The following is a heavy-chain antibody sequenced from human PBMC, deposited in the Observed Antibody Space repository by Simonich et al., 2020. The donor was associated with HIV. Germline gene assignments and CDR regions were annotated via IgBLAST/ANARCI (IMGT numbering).Heavy chain of an antibody. CDR3: ARGPRKITMLARGFDI. Sequence: QVQLQQWGAGLLKPSETLSLTCALYGGSFSDYFWTWIPQSPGKGLEWFGEINYTGTPNYTPALNMRSTISVDISKNQFSLNLTSVTAADTAVYYCARGPRKITMLARGFDIWGQGTMVTVSS. CDR1: GGSFSDYF. CDR2: INYTGTP. J-gene: IGHJ3*02. D-gene: IGHD3-10*02. V-gene: IGHV4-34*02.